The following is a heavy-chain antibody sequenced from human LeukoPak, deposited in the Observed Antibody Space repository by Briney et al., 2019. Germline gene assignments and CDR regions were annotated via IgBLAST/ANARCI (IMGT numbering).Heavy chain of an antibody. Sequence: QSGGSLRLSCAASGFTVSSNYMSWVRQAPGKGLEWVSVIYSGGSTYYADSVKGGFTISRDNSKNTLYLQMNSLRAEDTAVYYCARHDSSGYYYLNAFDIWGQGTMVTVSS. J-gene: IGHJ3*02. CDR2: IYSGGST. V-gene: IGHV3-66*04. CDR1: GFTVSSNY. CDR3: ARHDSSGYYYLNAFDI. D-gene: IGHD3-22*01.